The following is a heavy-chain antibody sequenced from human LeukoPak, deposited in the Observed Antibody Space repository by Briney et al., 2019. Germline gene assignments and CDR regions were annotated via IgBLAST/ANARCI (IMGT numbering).Heavy chain of an antibody. V-gene: IGHV3-48*04. CDR3: AKGRGDIVATIDY. CDR1: GFTFSSYS. J-gene: IGHJ4*02. Sequence: GGSLRLSCAASGFTFSSYSMNWVRQAPGKGLEWVSYISSSSSTIYYADSVKGRFTISRDNAKNSLHLQMNSLRAEDTALYYCAKGRGDIVATIDYWGQGTLVTVSS. CDR2: ISSSSSTI. D-gene: IGHD5-12*01.